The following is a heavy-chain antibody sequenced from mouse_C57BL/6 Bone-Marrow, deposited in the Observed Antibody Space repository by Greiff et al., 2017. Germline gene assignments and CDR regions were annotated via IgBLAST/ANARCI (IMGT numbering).Heavy chain of an antibody. D-gene: IGHD2-1*01. CDR3: ARKGVGYGNFYAMDY. CDR2: IWTGGGT. V-gene: IGHV2-9-1*01. Sequence: VKLMESGPGLVAPSQSLSITCTVSGFSLTSYAISWVLQPPGKGLEWLGVIWTGGGTNYNSALKSRLSISKDNSKSQVFLKMNSLQTDDTARYYCARKGVGYGNFYAMDYWGQGTSVTVSS. J-gene: IGHJ4*01. CDR1: GFSLTSYA.